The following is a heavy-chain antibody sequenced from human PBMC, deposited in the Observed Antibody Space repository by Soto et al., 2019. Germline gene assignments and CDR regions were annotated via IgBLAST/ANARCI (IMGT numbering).Heavy chain of an antibody. D-gene: IGHD5-18*01. V-gene: IGHV1-69*12. CDR3: ASGIQLWLRRINTGYSG. Sequence: QVQLVQSGAEVKKPESSVKVSCKAPGGTFSTYAISWVRQAPGQGLEWMGGIIPMFGTANYAQRFQDRVTITAEESTNTVYMELSSLTSEDTAVYFCASGIQLWLRRINTGYSGWGQGTLVTVSS. CDR1: GGTFSTYA. J-gene: IGHJ4*02. CDR2: IIPMFGTA.